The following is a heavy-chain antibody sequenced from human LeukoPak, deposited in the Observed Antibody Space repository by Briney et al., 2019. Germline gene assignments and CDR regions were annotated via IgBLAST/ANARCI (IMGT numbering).Heavy chain of an antibody. CDR3: ARDSRYCSSTSCYIFTFDY. D-gene: IGHD2-2*01. J-gene: IGHJ4*02. Sequence: PGGSLRLSCAASGFTFSDYYMSWIRQAPGKGLEWVSYISSSGSTIYYADSVKDRFTISRDNAKNSLYLQMNSLRAEDTAVYYCARDSRYCSSTSCYIFTFDYWGQGTLVTVSS. CDR2: ISSSGSTI. CDR1: GFTFSDYY. V-gene: IGHV3-11*04.